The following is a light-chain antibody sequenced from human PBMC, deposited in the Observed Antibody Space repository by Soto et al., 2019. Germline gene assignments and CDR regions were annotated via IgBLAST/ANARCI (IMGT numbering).Light chain of an antibody. CDR3: QQYGNSPRT. V-gene: IGKV3-20*01. CDR1: QSVTSNY. Sequence: SVLPQSPCTLSLSPGERSRVSCGSSQSVTSNYLAWYQQKPGQAPRLLIYGASSRATDIPDRFSGSGSGTDFTLTISRLEPEDFAVYYCQQYGNSPRTFGQGTKVDIK. CDR2: GAS. J-gene: IGKJ1*01.